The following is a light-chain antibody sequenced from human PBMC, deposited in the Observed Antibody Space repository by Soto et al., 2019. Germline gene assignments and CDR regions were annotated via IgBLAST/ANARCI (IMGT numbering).Light chain of an antibody. Sequence: VMTQSPATLSVSPGERATLSCTASQSINSNLAWYQQRPGQAPRLLIYGASTRATGIPDRFSGSGSGTDFTLTISDVQPEDFAVYYCHQRQSWPRTFGQGTRWIS. CDR1: QSINSN. J-gene: IGKJ1*01. CDR3: HQRQSWPRT. V-gene: IGKV3-15*01. CDR2: GAS.